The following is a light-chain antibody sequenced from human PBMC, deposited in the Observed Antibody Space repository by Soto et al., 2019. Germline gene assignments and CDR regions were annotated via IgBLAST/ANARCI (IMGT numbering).Light chain of an antibody. J-gene: IGKJ3*01. Sequence: EIVLTQSPGTLSLSPGERATLSCRASQSVSSSYLAWYQQKPGQTPRLLFYGASSRATGIPDRFSGSGSGTDFTLTISRLGPEDFAVYYGQQYGSSPLTFGPGTKVDIK. CDR2: GAS. V-gene: IGKV3-20*01. CDR1: QSVSSSY. CDR3: QQYGSSPLT.